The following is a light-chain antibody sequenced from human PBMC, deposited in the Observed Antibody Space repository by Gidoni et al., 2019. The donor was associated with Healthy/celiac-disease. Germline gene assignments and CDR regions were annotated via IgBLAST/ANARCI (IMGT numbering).Light chain of an antibody. V-gene: IGKV1-5*03. J-gene: IGKJ1*01. Sequence: DIQMTQSPSTLSSSVGDRVTITCPASQSISSWLAWYQQKPGKAPKLLIYKASSLESGVPSRFSGSGSGTEFTLTISSLQPDDFATYYCQQYNSYSRWTFGQGTKVEIK. CDR3: QQYNSYSRWT. CDR2: KAS. CDR1: QSISSW.